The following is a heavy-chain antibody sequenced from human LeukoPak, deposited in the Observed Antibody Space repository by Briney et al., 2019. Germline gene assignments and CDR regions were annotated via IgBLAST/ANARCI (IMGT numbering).Heavy chain of an antibody. D-gene: IGHD6-19*01. Sequence: SVTVSCKASGGTFSSYAISWVRQAPGQGLEWMGGIIPIFGTANYAQKFQGRVTITADKSTSTAYMELSSLRSEDTAVYYCARGAVAGTNYGMDVWGQGTTVTVSS. V-gene: IGHV1-69*06. J-gene: IGHJ6*02. CDR2: IIPIFGTA. CDR1: GGTFSSYA. CDR3: ARGAVAGTNYGMDV.